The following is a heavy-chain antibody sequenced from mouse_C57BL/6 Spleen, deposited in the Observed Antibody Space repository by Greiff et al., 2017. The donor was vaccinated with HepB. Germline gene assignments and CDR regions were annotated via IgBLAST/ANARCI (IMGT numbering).Heavy chain of an antibody. V-gene: IGHV1-53*01. Sequence: QVQLQQPGTELVKPGASVKLSCKASGYTFTSYWMHWVKQRPGQGLEWIGNINPSNGGTNYNEKFKCKATLTVDKSSSTAYMQLSSLTSEDSAVYYCARLGGYYPYFDYWGQGTTLTVSS. J-gene: IGHJ2*01. D-gene: IGHD2-3*01. CDR2: INPSNGGT. CDR1: GYTFTSYW. CDR3: ARLGGYYPYFDY.